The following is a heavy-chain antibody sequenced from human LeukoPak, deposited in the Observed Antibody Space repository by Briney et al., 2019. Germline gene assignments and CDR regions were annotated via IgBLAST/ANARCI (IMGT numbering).Heavy chain of an antibody. CDR1: GFTFSSYS. V-gene: IGHV3-48*02. Sequence: GGSLRLSCAASGFTFSSYSMNWVRQAPGKGLEWVSYISSSSSTIYYADSVKGRFTISRDNAKNSLYLQMNSLRDEDTAVYYCARGFDFWSGYPPFDYWGRGTLVTVSS. J-gene: IGHJ4*02. CDR3: ARGFDFWSGYPPFDY. CDR2: ISSSSSTI. D-gene: IGHD3-3*01.